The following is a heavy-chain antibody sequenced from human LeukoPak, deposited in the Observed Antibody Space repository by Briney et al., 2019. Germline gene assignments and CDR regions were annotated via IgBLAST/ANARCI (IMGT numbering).Heavy chain of an antibody. J-gene: IGHJ4*02. V-gene: IGHV3-7*05. D-gene: IGHD1-26*01. CDR1: GYNLPRQW. Sequence: GEPRKISLKSSGYNLPRQWIGWVRPIPGKGLEWVANIQHDGREKSHVTSVKGRFTTSRGNPKNTLYPHMNSLRAEDTAVYYCAKDLKVGDGIWLNDCWGQGTLVTVSS. CDR3: AKDLKVGDGIWLNDC. CDR2: IQHDGREK.